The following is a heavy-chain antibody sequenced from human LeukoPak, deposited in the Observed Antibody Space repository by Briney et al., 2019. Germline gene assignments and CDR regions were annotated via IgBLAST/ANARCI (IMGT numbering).Heavy chain of an antibody. CDR3: ARDRGRWLHRDAFDI. V-gene: IGHV4-34*01. CDR1: GGSCSGYY. D-gene: IGHD5-24*01. J-gene: IGHJ3*02. CDR2: INHSGST. Sequence: RASETLSLXCAVYGGSCSGYYWSWIRQPPGKGLESIGEINHSGSTNYNPSLKSRVTISVDTSKNQFSLKLSSVTAADTAVYYCARDRGRWLHRDAFDIWGQGTMVTVSS.